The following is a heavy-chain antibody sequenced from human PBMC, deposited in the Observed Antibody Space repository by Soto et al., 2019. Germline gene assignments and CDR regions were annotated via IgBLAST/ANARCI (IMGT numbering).Heavy chain of an antibody. J-gene: IGHJ6*02. D-gene: IGHD3-10*01. CDR1: GGSISSGDYY. Sequence: SETLSLTCTVSGGSISSGDYYWSWIRQPPGKGLEWIGYISYSGSTYYNPSLKSRVTISVDTSKNQFSLKLSSVTAADTAVYYCARASWAGTGYYGMDVWGQGTTVTVSS. CDR2: ISYSGST. CDR3: ARASWAGTGYYGMDV. V-gene: IGHV4-30-4*01.